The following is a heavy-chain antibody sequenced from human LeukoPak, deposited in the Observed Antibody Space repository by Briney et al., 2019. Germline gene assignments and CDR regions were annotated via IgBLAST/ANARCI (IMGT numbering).Heavy chain of an antibody. D-gene: IGHD2-21*02. CDR1: GFTFSSYG. CDR3: ARGGMTANNIDY. V-gene: IGHV3-33*01. Sequence: GGSLGLSCAASGFTFSSYGMHWVRQAPGKGLEWVAIIWYDGSNKYYTDSVKGRFTISRDNSKNMLYLQMSSLRAEDTAVYYCARGGMTANNIDYWGQGTLVTVSS. CDR2: IWYDGSNK. J-gene: IGHJ4*02.